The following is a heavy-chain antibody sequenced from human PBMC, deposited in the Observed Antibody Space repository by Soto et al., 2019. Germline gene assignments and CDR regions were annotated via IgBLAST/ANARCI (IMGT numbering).Heavy chain of an antibody. J-gene: IGHJ4*02. Sequence: SETLSLTCTVSGGSISSYYWSWIRQPPGKGLEWIGYIYYSGSTNYNPSLKSRVTISVDTSKNQFSLKLSSVTAADTAVYYCARTTGIAVIYWGQGTLVTVSP. CDR2: IYYSGST. D-gene: IGHD6-19*01. V-gene: IGHV4-59*08. CDR1: GGSISSYY. CDR3: ARTTGIAVIY.